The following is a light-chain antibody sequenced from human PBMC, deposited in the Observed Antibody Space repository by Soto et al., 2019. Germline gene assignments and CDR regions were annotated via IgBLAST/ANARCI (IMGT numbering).Light chain of an antibody. V-gene: IGKV3-20*01. CDR3: QQCGGSPT. CDR1: QRISSTF. J-gene: IGKJ1*01. CDR2: GAS. Sequence: EIVLTQSPGTLSLSPGERASLSCRASQRISSTFLAWYHQKPGQAPRLLIYGASSRATGIPDRFSGSGSGTDFTLTISRLEAEDFAMYYCQQCGGSPTFGQGTKVEVK.